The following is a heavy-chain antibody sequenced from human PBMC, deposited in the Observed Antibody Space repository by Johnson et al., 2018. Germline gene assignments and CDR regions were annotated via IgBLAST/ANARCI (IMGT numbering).Heavy chain of an antibody. CDR1: GFTFSSYG. D-gene: IGHD3-22*01. CDR3: TAPYYYDSSGFAFDY. Sequence: QVQLVQSGGGVVQPGRSLRLSCAASGFTFSSYGMYWVRQAPGKGLEWVAVIWYDGSKKYYADSVKGRFTISRDNSKNTLYLQMNNQRAEDTAVYYCTAPYYYDSSGFAFDYWGQGTLVRVSS. J-gene: IGHJ4*02. V-gene: IGHV3-33*01. CDR2: IWYDGSKK.